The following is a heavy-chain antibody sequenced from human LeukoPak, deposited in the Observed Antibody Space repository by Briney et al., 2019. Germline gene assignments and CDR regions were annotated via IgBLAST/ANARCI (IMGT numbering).Heavy chain of an antibody. Sequence: SDILSLICTVSGGSMSNYYWNWIRQPAGKGLEWIGQVYSSGHTNYNPSLKSRVTMSVDTSKNHFSLSLSSLTAADTAVYYCARRTWGSDFDYWGQGTPVTVSS. CDR3: ARRTWGSDFDY. CDR1: GGSMSNYY. V-gene: IGHV4-4*07. D-gene: IGHD7-27*01. CDR2: VYSSGHT. J-gene: IGHJ4*02.